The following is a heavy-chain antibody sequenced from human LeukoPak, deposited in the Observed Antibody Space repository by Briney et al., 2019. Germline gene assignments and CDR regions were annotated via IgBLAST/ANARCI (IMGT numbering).Heavy chain of an antibody. V-gene: IGHV1-69*13. D-gene: IGHD6-6*01. CDR2: IIPIFGTA. J-gene: IGHJ6*02. CDR3: ARDSFLVSSSSMRYYYGMDV. CDR1: GGTFSSYA. Sequence: SVKVSCKASGGTFSSYAISWGRQAPGQGLEWMGGIIPIFGTANYAQKFQGRVTITADESTSTAYMELSSLRSEDTAVYYCARDSFLVSSSSMRYYYGMDVWGQGTTVTVSS.